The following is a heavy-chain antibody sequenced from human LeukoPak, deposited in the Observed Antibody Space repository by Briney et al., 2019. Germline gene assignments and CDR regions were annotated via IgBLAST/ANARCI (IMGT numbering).Heavy chain of an antibody. CDR2: IRIKAYGGTT. CDR3: TRDRGFSGYVNNWFDP. J-gene: IGHJ5*02. CDR1: GFTSGDYA. D-gene: IGHD5-12*01. Sequence: PVGTLRLSPTVSGFTSGDYAMSRFRQAPGKGLGWVGVIRIKAYGGTTEYAASVKGRFTISRDDSKSIDYRQMNSLKTEDTAVYYCTRDRGFSGYVNNWFDPWGQGALVTVSS. V-gene: IGHV3-49*03.